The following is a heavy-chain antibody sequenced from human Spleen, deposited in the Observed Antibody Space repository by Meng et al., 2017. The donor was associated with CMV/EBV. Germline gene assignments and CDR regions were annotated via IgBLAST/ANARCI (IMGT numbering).Heavy chain of an antibody. D-gene: IGHD2-15*01. Sequence: GGSLRLSCVGSGFTFSSYGMSWVRQAPGKGLEWVSAISGSGGSTYYADSVKGRFTISRDNSKNTLYLQMNSLRAEDTAVYYCAKGSASGYYSGMDVWGQGTTVTVSS. CDR1: GFTFSSYG. CDR3: AKGSASGYYSGMDV. J-gene: IGHJ6*02. V-gene: IGHV3-23*01. CDR2: ISGSGGST.